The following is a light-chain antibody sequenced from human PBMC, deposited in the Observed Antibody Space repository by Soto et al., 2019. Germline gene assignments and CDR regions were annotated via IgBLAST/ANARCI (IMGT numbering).Light chain of an antibody. CDR3: QQYGSSPWT. J-gene: IGKJ1*01. Sequence: EIVLTQSPGTLSLSPGXXXXXXXXXSQSVSNNYLAWYQQKPGQAPRLLIYGASNRATGIPDRFSGSGSGTDFTLTISRLEPEDFAVYYCQQYGSSPWTFGQGTKVDIK. CDR1: QSVSNNY. V-gene: IGKV3-20*01. CDR2: GAS.